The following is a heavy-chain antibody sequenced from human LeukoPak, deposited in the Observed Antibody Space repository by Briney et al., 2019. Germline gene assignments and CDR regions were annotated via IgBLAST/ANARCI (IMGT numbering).Heavy chain of an antibody. CDR2: IIPIFGTA. Sequence: ASVKVSCKASGYTFTSYGITWVRQASGQGLEWMGGIIPIFGTANYAQKFQGRVTITTDESTSTAYMELSSLRSEDTAVYYCASERVVVVPAAIHKYFQHWGQGTLVTVSS. J-gene: IGHJ1*01. CDR3: ASERVVVVPAAIHKYFQH. V-gene: IGHV1-69*05. D-gene: IGHD2-2*02. CDR1: GYTFTSYG.